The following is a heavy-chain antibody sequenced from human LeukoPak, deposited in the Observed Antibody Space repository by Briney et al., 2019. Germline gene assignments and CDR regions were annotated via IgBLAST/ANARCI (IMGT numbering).Heavy chain of an antibody. Sequence: ASVKVSCKASGYTFSSYGISWVRQAPGQGLEWVGWISADNGNSIYAQKLQGRVTMTTDTSTSTAYMELRSLRSDDTAVYYCARDRGRYCSGGSCYSEYYYYMDVWGKGTTVTVSS. CDR1: GYTFSSYG. CDR2: ISADNGNS. CDR3: ARDRGRYCSGGSCYSEYYYYMDV. D-gene: IGHD2-15*01. V-gene: IGHV1-18*01. J-gene: IGHJ6*03.